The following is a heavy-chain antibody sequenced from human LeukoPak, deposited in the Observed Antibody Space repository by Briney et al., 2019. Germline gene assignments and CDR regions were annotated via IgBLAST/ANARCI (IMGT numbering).Heavy chain of an antibody. CDR3: ARESNSPRGSYVGASDL. Sequence: SQTLSLTCTVSGGSISSGSYYWSWIRQPAGKGLEWIGRIYTSGSTNYNPSLKSRVTISVDTSKNQFYLKLSSVTAADTAMYYCARESNSPRGSYVGASDLWGKGTVVTVSS. D-gene: IGHD1-26*01. CDR1: GGSISSGSYY. CDR2: IYTSGST. J-gene: IGHJ3*01. V-gene: IGHV4-61*02.